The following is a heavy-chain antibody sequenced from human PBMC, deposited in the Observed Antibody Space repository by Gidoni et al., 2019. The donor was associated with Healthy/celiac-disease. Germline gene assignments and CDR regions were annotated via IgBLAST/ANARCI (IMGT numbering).Heavy chain of an antibody. V-gene: IGHV2-26*01. Sequence: QVTLKESGPVLVKPTETLTLPCTVSGFSLSNDRMGVSWIRQPPGKALEWLAHIFSNDEKSYSTSLKSRLTISKDTSKSQVVLTMTNMDPVDTATYYCARMATGDRCYYYGMDVWGQGTTVTVSS. CDR1: GFSLSNDRMG. D-gene: IGHD7-27*01. CDR2: IFSNDEK. J-gene: IGHJ6*02. CDR3: ARMATGDRCYYYGMDV.